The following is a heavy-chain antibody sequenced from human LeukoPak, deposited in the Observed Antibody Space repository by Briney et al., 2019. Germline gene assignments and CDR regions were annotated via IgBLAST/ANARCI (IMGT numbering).Heavy chain of an antibody. CDR3: ARDEPVEEYRSGLDYYYYYMDV. J-gene: IGHJ6*03. CDR1: GGSISSGSYY. D-gene: IGHD6-19*01. CDR2: IYTSGST. V-gene: IGHV4-61*02. Sequence: SQTLSLTCTVSGGSISSGSYYWSRIRQPAGKGLEWIGRIYTSGSTNYNPSLKSRVTISVDTSKNQFSLKLSSVTAADTAVYYCARDEPVEEYRSGLDYYYYYMDVWGKGTTVTVSS.